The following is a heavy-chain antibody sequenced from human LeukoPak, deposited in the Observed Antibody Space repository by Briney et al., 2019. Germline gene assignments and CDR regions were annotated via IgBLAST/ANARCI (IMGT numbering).Heavy chain of an antibody. Sequence: SETLSLTCTVSGASMTSTIYYWGWIRQTPGKGLEWIGNIGNLLYEGSTYYNPSLKSRVTISVDTSKNQFSLKLSSVTAADTAVYYCAREGATYYDILTGYPQGYGMDVWGQGTTVTVSS. CDR1: GASMTSTIYY. CDR3: AREGATYYDILTGYPQGYGMDV. V-gene: IGHV4-39*07. D-gene: IGHD3-9*01. J-gene: IGHJ6*02. CDR2: IGNLLYEGST.